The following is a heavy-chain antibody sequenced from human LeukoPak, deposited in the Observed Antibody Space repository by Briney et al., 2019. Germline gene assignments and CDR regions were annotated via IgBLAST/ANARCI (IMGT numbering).Heavy chain of an antibody. CDR2: IYYSGST. Sequence: PSETLSLTCTVSGVSISSYYWSWIRQPPGKGLEWIGYIYYSGSTNYNPSLKSRVTISVDTSKNQFSLKLSSVTAADTAVYYCARGMGGSIDYWGQGTLVTVSS. V-gene: IGHV4-59*01. D-gene: IGHD2-15*01. CDR1: GVSISSYY. CDR3: ARGMGGSIDY. J-gene: IGHJ4*02.